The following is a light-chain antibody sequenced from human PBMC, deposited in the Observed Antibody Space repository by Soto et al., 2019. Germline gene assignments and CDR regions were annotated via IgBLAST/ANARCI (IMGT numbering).Light chain of an antibody. CDR3: SSYAASNNFYFV. CDR1: SSDVGGYNY. V-gene: IGLV2-8*01. CDR2: EVT. J-gene: IGLJ3*02. Sequence: QSALTQPPSASGSPGQSVTISCTGTSSDVGGYNYVSWYQQYPGRAPKLMIYEVTKRPSGVPDRFSGPKSDNTASLTVSGLQAEDEADYYCSSYAASNNFYFVFGGGTKLTVL.